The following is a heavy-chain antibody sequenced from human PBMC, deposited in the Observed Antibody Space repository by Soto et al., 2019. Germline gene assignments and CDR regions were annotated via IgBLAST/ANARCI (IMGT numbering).Heavy chain of an antibody. V-gene: IGHV3-23*01. Sequence: GGSLRLSCAASGFTFSSYAMSWVRQAGGKGLEWVSDISGSGGTTYYADSVKGRFTISRDSSKNTLYLQMNSLRAEDTAVYYCATGRAPFLGRGMDVWGQGTTVTVSS. CDR2: ISGSGGTT. CDR1: GFTFSSYA. CDR3: ATGRAPFLGRGMDV. J-gene: IGHJ6*02.